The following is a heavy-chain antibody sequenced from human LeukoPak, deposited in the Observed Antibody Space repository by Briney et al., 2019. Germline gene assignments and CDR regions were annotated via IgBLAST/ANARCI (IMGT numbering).Heavy chain of an antibody. CDR3: ARVVGMTILTGSIDY. D-gene: IGHD3-9*01. Sequence: GGSLRLSCTASGFTFSSYEMNWVRQAPGKGLEWVSYISSSGSTIYYADSVKGRFTISRDNAKNSLYLQMNSLRAEDTAVYYCARVVGMTILTGSIDYWGQGTLVTVSS. CDR2: ISSSGSTI. CDR1: GFTFSSYE. V-gene: IGHV3-48*03. J-gene: IGHJ4*02.